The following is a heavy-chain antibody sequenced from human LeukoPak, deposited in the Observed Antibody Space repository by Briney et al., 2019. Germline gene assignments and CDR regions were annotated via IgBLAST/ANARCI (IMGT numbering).Heavy chain of an antibody. D-gene: IGHD1-7*01. J-gene: IGHJ4*02. CDR2: INDSGST. Sequence: SGTLSLTCAVSGGSISSSNWWSWVRQPPGKGLEWIGEINDSGSTNYNPSLKSRVTISEDTSKSQFSLKLSSVTAADTAVYYCARDLELRYWGQGTQVTISS. CDR1: GGSISSSNW. V-gene: IGHV4-4*02. CDR3: ARDLELRY.